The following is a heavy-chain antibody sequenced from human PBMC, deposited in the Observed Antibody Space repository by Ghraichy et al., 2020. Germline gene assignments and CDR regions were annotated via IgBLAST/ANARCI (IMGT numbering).Heavy chain of an antibody. V-gene: IGHV3-23*01. CDR1: GFTFSSFA. CDR2: ISGSGGST. Sequence: GGSLRLSCAASGFTFSSFAMNWVRQAPGKGLEWVSVISGSGGSTYYADSVKGRFTISRNNSKNTLYLQMNSLRAEDTAVYYCAKDGGRTLYYFDYWGQGTLVTVSS. CDR3: AKDGGRTLYYFDY. D-gene: IGHD2-15*01. J-gene: IGHJ4*02.